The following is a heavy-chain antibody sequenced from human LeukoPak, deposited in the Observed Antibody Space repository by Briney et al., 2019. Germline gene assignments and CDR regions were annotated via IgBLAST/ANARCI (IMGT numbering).Heavy chain of an antibody. CDR1: GYTFTSYY. CDR3: ASWGYYDSSGNLDY. CDR2: INPSGGST. Sequence: GASVKVSCKASGYTFTSYYMHWVRQAPGQGLEWMGIINPSGGSTSYAQKFQGRVTITADKSTSTAYMELSSLRSEDTAVYYCASWGYYDSSGNLDYWGQGTLVTVSS. D-gene: IGHD3-22*01. V-gene: IGHV1-46*01. J-gene: IGHJ4*02.